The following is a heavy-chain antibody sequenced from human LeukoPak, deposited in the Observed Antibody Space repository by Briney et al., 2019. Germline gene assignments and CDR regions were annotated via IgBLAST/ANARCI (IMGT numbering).Heavy chain of an antibody. J-gene: IGHJ4*02. CDR2: ISYDGSNK. V-gene: IGHV3-30-3*01. D-gene: IGHD3-22*01. Sequence: GGSLRLSCAASGFTFSSYAMHWVRQAPGKGLEWVAVISYDGSNKYYADSVKGRFTISRDNSKNTLYLQMNSLRAEDTAVYYCARDYYDSSGPDYWGQGALVTVSS. CDR1: GFTFSSYA. CDR3: ARDYYDSSGPDY.